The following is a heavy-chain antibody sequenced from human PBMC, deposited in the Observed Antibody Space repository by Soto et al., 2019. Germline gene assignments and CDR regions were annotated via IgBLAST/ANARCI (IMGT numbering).Heavy chain of an antibody. D-gene: IGHD6-19*01. Sequence: SVKVSCKASGGTFSSYAISWVRQAPGQGLEWMGGIIPIFGTANYAQKFQGRVTITADESTSTAYMELSSLRSEDTAVYYCASMTVAGTMYYYGMDVWGQGTTVTVSS. J-gene: IGHJ6*02. CDR1: GGTFSSYA. V-gene: IGHV1-69*13. CDR2: IIPIFGTA. CDR3: ASMTVAGTMYYYGMDV.